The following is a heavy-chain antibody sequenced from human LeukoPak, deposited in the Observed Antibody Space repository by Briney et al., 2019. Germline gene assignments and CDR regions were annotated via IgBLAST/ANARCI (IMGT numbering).Heavy chain of an antibody. Sequence: PGGSLRLSCAASGLTLSGQWMNWVRQAPGQGLEWVANIKHDGSEKYYVDSVKGRFTISRDDAKNSLSLQTNSVRAEDTAVYYCAYTNNLKYWGQGTLVTVSS. CDR2: IKHDGSEK. CDR1: GLTLSGQW. J-gene: IGHJ4*02. D-gene: IGHD3-16*01. V-gene: IGHV3-7*01. CDR3: AYTNNLKY.